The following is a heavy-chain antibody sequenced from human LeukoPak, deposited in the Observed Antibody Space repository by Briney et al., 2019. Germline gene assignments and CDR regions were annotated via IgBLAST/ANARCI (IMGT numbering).Heavy chain of an antibody. CDR2: IYYSGST. CDR1: SDSISSSY. Sequence: PSETLSLTCTVSSDSISSSYWSWIPQPPGKGLEWIGYIYYSGSTNYNASLKSRVAISVDTSKNQFSLKLNSVTAADTAVYYCAGGYCSSTICFQYFHHWGQGTLVTVSS. CDR3: AGGYCSSTICFQYFHH. D-gene: IGHD2-2*01. V-gene: IGHV4-59*01. J-gene: IGHJ1*01.